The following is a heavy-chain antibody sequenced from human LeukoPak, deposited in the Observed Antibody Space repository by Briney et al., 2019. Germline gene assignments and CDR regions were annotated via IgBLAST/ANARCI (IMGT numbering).Heavy chain of an antibody. CDR3: ARLGQYYDYVWGSYPSDYFDY. J-gene: IGHJ4*02. D-gene: IGHD3-16*01. CDR2: ISAYNGNT. Sequence: ASVKVSCKASGYTFTSYGISWVRQAPGQGLEWMGWISAYNGNTNYAQKLQGRVTMTTDTSTSTAYMELRSLRSDDTAVYYCARLGQYYDYVWGSYPSDYFDYWGQGTLVTVSS. V-gene: IGHV1-18*01. CDR1: GYTFTSYG.